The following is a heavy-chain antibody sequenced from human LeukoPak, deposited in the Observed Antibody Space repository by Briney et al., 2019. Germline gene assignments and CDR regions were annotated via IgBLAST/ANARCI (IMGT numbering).Heavy chain of an antibody. CDR3: ARDVGEYQILGFDY. D-gene: IGHD3-10*01. J-gene: IGHJ4*02. CDR2: IRYDGSNN. Sequence: PGGSLRLSCEASGFTFSSYGMHWVRQAPGKGLECVAFIRYDGSNNYYADSVKGRFTISRDNAKNTLYLQMNSLRAEDTAIYYCARDVGEYQILGFDYWGQGTLVTVSS. V-gene: IGHV3-30*02. CDR1: GFTFSSYG.